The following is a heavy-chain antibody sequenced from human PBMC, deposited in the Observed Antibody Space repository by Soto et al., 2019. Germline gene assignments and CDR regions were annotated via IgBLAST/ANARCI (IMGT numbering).Heavy chain of an antibody. CDR2: VRHTGST. D-gene: IGHD2-2*01. V-gene: IGHV4-34*01. CDR3: ATDSTSTHYGMDV. Sequence: QVQLHQWGAGLLKPSETLSLTCAVYGGPFSGFYWSWIRQSPGKGLEWLGEVRHTGSTNYNPSLKTRVSISADTSKNQVSLRLTSVTAADTAVYYCATDSTSTHYGMDVWGQGTTVTVS. J-gene: IGHJ6*02. CDR1: GGPFSGFY.